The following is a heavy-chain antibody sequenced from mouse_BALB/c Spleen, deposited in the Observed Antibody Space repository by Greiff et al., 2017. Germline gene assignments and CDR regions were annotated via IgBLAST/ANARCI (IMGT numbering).Heavy chain of an antibody. CDR1: GYAFSSYW. CDR2: IYPGDGDT. D-gene: IGHD1-1*01. J-gene: IGHJ1*01. V-gene: IGHV1-80*01. CDR3: ARSGTTVVDWYCDV. Sequence: QVQLKQSGAELVRPGSSVKISCKASGYAFSSYWLNWVKQRPGQGLEWIGQIYPGDGDTNYNGKFKGKATLTADKSSSTAYMKRSSLTSEDSAVYCCARSGTTVVDWYCDVWGAGTTVTVSS.